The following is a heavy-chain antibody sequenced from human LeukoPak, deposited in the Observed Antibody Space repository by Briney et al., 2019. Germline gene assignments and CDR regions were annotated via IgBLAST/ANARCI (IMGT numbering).Heavy chain of an antibody. CDR3: ARSRYGSVRYFDN. CDR2: SRNKVNGYTT. Sequence: GGPLRLSCAASGITLSDHYMDWVRQVPGKGLEGFGRSRNKVNGYTTEYPASVKGRFTISRDDSNNSLYLQMNSLKTEDTAVYFCARSRYGSVRYFDNWGQGTLVTVSS. D-gene: IGHD6-19*01. V-gene: IGHV3-72*01. J-gene: IGHJ4*02. CDR1: GITLSDHY.